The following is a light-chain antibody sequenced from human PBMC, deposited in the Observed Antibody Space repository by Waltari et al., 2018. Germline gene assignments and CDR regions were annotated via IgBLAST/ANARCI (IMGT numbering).Light chain of an antibody. CDR1: QSVTRA. CDR2: GAS. V-gene: IGKV3-20*01. Sequence: EIVLTQSPGTLSLSPGESATLSCRTSQSVTRALDWYQHKPVQAPRLLIYGASNRATGIPDRFSGSGSGTDFSLTISSLEPEEFAVYYCQHYLRLPVTFGQGTKVEVK. CDR3: QHYLRLPVT. J-gene: IGKJ1*01.